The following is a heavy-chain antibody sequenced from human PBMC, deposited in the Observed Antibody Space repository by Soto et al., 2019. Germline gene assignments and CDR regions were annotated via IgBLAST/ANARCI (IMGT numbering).Heavy chain of an antibody. V-gene: IGHV5-51*01. Sequence: PGESLKISCKGSGYSFTSYWIGWVRQMPGKGLEWMGIIYPGDSDTRYSPSFQGQVTISADKSISTAYLQWSSLKASDTAMYYCARQAEPGLYYYHYVLAVCGQGTTVTGSS. CDR2: IYPGDSDT. D-gene: IGHD2-2*02. CDR3: ARQAEPGLYYYHYVLAV. CDR1: GYSFTSYW. J-gene: IGHJ6*02.